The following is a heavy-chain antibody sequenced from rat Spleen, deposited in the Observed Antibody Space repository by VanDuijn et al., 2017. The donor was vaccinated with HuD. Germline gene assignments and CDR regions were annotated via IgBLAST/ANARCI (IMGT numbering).Heavy chain of an antibody. Sequence: EVKLLESGGGLVQPGGSMRLSCAASGFTFTDFYMNWIRQPAGKAPEWLGFIRNKANGYTTEYNPSVKGRFTISRDNAKSTLSLQMDSLRSEDTATYYCARRHYGYTDYFDYWGQGVMVTVSS. CDR2: IRNKANGYTT. V-gene: IGHV7-7*01. D-gene: IGHD1-9*01. J-gene: IGHJ2*01. CDR1: GFTFTDFY. CDR3: ARRHYGYTDYFDY.